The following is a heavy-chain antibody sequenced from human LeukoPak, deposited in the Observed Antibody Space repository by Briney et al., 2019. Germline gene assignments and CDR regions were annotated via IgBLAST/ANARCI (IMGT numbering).Heavy chain of an antibody. CDR2: ISAYNGNT. Sequence: ASVKVSCKASGYTFTSYGISWVRQAPGQGLEWMGWISAYNGNTNYAQKLQDRVTMTTDTSTSTAYMELRSLRSDDTAVYYCARLSGVLGQLDSYYFDYWGQGTLVTVSS. CDR3: ARLSGVLGQLDSYYFDY. J-gene: IGHJ4*02. V-gene: IGHV1-18*01. D-gene: IGHD6-13*01. CDR1: GYTFTSYG.